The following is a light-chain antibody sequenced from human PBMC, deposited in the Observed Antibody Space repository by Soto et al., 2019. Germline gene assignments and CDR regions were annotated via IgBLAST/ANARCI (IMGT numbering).Light chain of an antibody. CDR3: ASYASSNTVL. V-gene: IGLV2-14*03. J-gene: IGLJ2*01. Sequence: QSALTQPASVSGSPGQSITISCTGTSSDIGGYNYVSWYQQHPGKAPKLMIYDVSDRPSGVSNRFSGSKSGNTASLTISGLKAEEEADYYCASYASSNTVLFGGGTKLPVL. CDR1: SSDIGGYNY. CDR2: DVS.